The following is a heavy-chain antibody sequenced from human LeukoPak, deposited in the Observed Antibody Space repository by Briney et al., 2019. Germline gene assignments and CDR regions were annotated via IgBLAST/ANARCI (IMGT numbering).Heavy chain of an antibody. CDR1: GGSISSGDYY. Sequence: SETLSLTCSVSGGSISSGDYYWSWIRQPPGKGLEWIGYIYYSGSTYYNPSLKSRVAISVNTSKNQFSLKLPSVTAADTAVYYCASLGYSTGHRNFDYWGQGTLVTVSS. D-gene: IGHD6-19*01. CDR3: ASLGYSTGHRNFDY. J-gene: IGHJ4*02. CDR2: IYYSGST. V-gene: IGHV4-30-4*08.